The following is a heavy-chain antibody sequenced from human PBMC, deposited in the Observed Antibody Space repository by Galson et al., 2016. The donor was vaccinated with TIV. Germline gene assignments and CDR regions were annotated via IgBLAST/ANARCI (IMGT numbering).Heavy chain of an antibody. Sequence: SVKVSCKASGYTFTSFGLSWARQAPGQGLEWMGWISAYNAATYFGQRVQGRVTITTDTSTSTAYMELRNLRSDDTAVYYCTRAPPLCHSSSPMDQWGQGTPVTVAS. J-gene: IGHJ4*02. CDR3: TRAPPLCHSSSPMDQ. CDR2: ISAYNAAT. CDR1: GYTFTSFG. V-gene: IGHV1-18*01. D-gene: IGHD3-22*01.